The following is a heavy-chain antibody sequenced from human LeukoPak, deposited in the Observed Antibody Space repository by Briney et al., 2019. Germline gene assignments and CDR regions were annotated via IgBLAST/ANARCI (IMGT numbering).Heavy chain of an antibody. Sequence: GGFLRLSCAASGFTFSSYAMSWVRQAPGKGLEWVSAISGSGGSTHYADSVKGRFTISRDNSKNTLYLQMNSLRAEDTAVYYCAKYVLARTAMVLYYFDYWGQGTLVTVSS. CDR1: GFTFSSYA. J-gene: IGHJ4*02. CDR2: ISGSGGST. V-gene: IGHV3-23*01. CDR3: AKYVLARTAMVLYYFDY. D-gene: IGHD5-18*01.